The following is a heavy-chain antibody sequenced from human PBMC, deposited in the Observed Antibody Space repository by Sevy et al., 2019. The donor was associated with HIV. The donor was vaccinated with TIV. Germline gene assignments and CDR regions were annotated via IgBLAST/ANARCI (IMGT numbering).Heavy chain of an antibody. J-gene: IGHJ6*02. D-gene: IGHD2-2*01. CDR1: GYTFTGYY. CDR2: INPNSGGT. V-gene: IGHV1-2*02. CDR3: AFPIVVVPAATPGTSYYYGMDV. Sequence: ASVKVSCKASGYTFTGYYMHWVRQAPGQGLEWMGWINPNSGGTNYAQKFQGRVTITRDTSISTAYMELSRLRSDDTAVYYCAFPIVVVPAATPGTSYYYGMDVWGQGTTVTVSS.